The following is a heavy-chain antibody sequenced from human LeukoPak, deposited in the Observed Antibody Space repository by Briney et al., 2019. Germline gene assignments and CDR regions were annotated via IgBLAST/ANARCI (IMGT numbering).Heavy chain of an antibody. D-gene: IGHD6-13*01. CDR3: ARHWLEAAKTYSYWFDP. V-gene: IGHV4-4*09. J-gene: IGHJ5*02. Sequence: SETLSLNCSVSGGSISGYYWRWIREPPGKGLGWICHIYRGGTINYNPSVKSRVTMSLDTSKNQISLMLNSVTAADTAIYYCARHWLEAAKTYSYWFDPWGQGTLVTVSS. CDR1: GGSISGYY. CDR2: IYRGGTI.